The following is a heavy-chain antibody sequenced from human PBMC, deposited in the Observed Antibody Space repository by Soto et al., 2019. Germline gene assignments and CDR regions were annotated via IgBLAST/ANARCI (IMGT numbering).Heavy chain of an antibody. Sequence: GESLKISCKASGYTFKKYWIGWVRQMPGKGPERMGMIYGGDSDTRYSPSFQGQVTISVARSADTAYLQWNSLKASDSSMYFSARHVLLDVIGGGYYYCMGVWGLGTSVTVSS. CDR1: GYTFKKYW. D-gene: IGHD2-21*01. CDR3: ARHVLLDVIGGGYYYCMGV. CDR2: IYGGDSDT. J-gene: IGHJ6*02. V-gene: IGHV5-51*01.